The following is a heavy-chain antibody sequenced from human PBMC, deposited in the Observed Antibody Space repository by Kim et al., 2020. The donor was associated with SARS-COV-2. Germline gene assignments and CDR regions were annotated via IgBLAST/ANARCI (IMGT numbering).Heavy chain of an antibody. J-gene: IGHJ4*02. Sequence: GGSLRLSCAASGFNFNSHWMSWVRQAPGKGLEWVANTKYDGSVRNYMASMKGRFTISRDNAKNVLYLQMNSLRVDDTAVYYCVRGGYSNFDFWGQGALVT. CDR2: TKYDGSVR. V-gene: IGHV3-7*01. CDR3: VRGGYSNFDF. CDR1: GFNFNSHW. D-gene: IGHD2-21*01.